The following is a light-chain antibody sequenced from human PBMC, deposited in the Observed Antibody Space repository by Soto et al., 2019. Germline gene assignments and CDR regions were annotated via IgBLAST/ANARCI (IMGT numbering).Light chain of an antibody. CDR2: EGS. CDR3: SSYTSASTGGYV. Sequence: QSALTQPASVSGSPGQSITISCTGTSSDVGGHYKYVSWYQQHPGKAPKLLIYEGSNRPSGISNRFSASTSGNTASLTISGLQAEDEADYYCSSYTSASTGGYVFGTGTKLTVL. J-gene: IGLJ1*01. CDR1: SSDVGGHYKY. V-gene: IGLV2-14*01.